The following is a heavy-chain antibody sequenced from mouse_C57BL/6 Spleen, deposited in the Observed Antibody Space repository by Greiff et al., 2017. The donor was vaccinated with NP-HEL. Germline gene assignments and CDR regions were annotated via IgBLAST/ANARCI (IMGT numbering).Heavy chain of an antibody. D-gene: IGHD1-1*01. CDR1: GFTFNTYA. CDR2: IRSKSSNYAT. J-gene: IGHJ4*01. Sequence: EVMLVESGGGLVQPKGSLKLSCAASGFTFNTYAMHWVRQAPGKGLEWVARIRSKSSNYATYYADSVKDRFTISRDDSQSMLYLQMNNLKTEDTAMYYCVRGGVVATYYYAMDYWGQGTSVTVSS. V-gene: IGHV10-3*01. CDR3: VRGGVVATYYYAMDY.